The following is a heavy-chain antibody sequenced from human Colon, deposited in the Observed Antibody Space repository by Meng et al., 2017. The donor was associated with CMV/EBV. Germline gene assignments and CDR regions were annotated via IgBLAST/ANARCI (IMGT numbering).Heavy chain of an antibody. J-gene: IGHJ4*02. CDR2: IFHTGTT. Sequence: QVQLQESGPGLVKPSHTLSLTCTVSGGSIGSGDYYWSWIRQPPGKGLEWIGYIFHTGTTHYNPSLKSRLIISIDTSKNQFSLSLSSVTAADTAVYYCAREYLPRKTFDSWGQGTLGTVSS. CDR3: AREYLPRKTFDS. V-gene: IGHV4-30-4*08. D-gene: IGHD2/OR15-2a*01. CDR1: GGSIGSGDYY.